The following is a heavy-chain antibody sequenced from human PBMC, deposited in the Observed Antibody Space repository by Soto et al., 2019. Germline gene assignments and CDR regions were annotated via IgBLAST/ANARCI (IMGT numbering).Heavy chain of an antibody. CDR1: GGSISSYY. CDR2: IYYSGST. D-gene: IGHD2-2*01. V-gene: IGHV4-59*08. CDR3: ARHGGCSSTSCYALNWFDP. Sequence: SETLSLTCTVSGGSISSYYWSWIRQPPGKGLEWIGYIYYSGSTNYNPSLKSRVTISVDTSKNQFSLKLSSVTAADTAVYYCARHGGCSSTSCYALNWFDPWGQGTLVTVSS. J-gene: IGHJ5*02.